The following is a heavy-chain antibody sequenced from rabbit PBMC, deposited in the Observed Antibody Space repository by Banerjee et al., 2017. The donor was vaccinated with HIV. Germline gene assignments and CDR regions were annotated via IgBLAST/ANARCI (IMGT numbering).Heavy chain of an antibody. Sequence: LEESGGGLVKPEGSLTLTCKASGFDFSSNAICWVRQAPGKGLEWIGCIYTGSGATYYASWVNGRFTISKTSSTTVTLQMTSLTAADTATYFCARDLAGVIGWNFNLWGPGTLVTVS. CDR2: IYTGSGAT. D-gene: IGHD4-1*01. J-gene: IGHJ4*01. V-gene: IGHV1S45*01. CDR1: GFDFSSNA. CDR3: ARDLAGVIGWNFNL.